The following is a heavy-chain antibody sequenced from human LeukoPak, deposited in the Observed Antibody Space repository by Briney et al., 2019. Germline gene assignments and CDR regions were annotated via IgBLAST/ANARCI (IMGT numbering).Heavy chain of an antibody. J-gene: IGHJ4*02. CDR2: ISWNSGSI. CDR1: GFTFDDYA. D-gene: IGHD3-9*01. V-gene: IGHV3-9*01. CDR3: AKDMRTEYYDILTGYLDY. Sequence: PGRSLRLSCAASGFTFDDYAMHSVRQAPGKGLEWVSGISWNSGSIGYADSVKGRFTISRDNAKNSLYLQMNSLRAEDTALYYCAKDMRTEYYDILTGYLDYWGQGTLVTVSS.